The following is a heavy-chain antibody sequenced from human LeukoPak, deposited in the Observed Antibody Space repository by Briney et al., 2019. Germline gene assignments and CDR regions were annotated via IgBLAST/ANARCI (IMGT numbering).Heavy chain of an antibody. D-gene: IGHD3-22*01. V-gene: IGHV1-3*01. CDR2: IIAGNGNT. J-gene: IGHJ3*02. CDR1: GYTFTSYA. CDR3: ARYTQMIGAFDI. Sequence: ASVTVSCKASGYTFTSYAMHWVRQAPGQRLEWMGWIIAGNGNTKYSQKFQGRVTITRDTSASTAYMELSSLRSEDTAVYYCARYTQMIGAFDIWGQGTMVTVSS.